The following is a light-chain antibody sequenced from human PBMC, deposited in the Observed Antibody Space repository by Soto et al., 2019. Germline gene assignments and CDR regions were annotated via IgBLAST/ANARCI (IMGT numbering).Light chain of an antibody. CDR3: QQRSNWPLT. Sequence: EIVLTQSPATLSLSPGERGTLSCRASQSVSSYLAWYQQKPGQAPRLLISDASNRATGIPARFSGSGSGTDFTLTISSLEPEDFAVYYCQQRSNWPLTFGGGTKVEIK. CDR2: DAS. J-gene: IGKJ4*01. CDR1: QSVSSY. V-gene: IGKV3-11*01.